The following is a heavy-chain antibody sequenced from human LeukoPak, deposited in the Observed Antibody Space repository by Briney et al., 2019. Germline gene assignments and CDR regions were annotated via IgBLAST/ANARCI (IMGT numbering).Heavy chain of an antibody. D-gene: IGHD6-25*01. CDR1: GFTFSSYA. Sequence: GGSLRLSCAASGFTFSSYAMCWVRQAPGKGLEWVSSISSSSNYIYYADSVKGRFTISRDNAKNSLYLQMNSLRVEDTAVYYCSRDPDSGYWGQGTLVTVSS. J-gene: IGHJ4*02. CDR2: ISSSSNYI. V-gene: IGHV3-21*01. CDR3: SRDPDSGY.